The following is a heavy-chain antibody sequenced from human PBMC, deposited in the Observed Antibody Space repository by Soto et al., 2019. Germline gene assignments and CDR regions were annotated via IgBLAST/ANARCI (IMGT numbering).Heavy chain of an antibody. CDR2: IWYDGKNK. CDR3: ARDLGSDQLPLGY. V-gene: IGHV3-33*01. Sequence: QVQLVESGGGVVQPGRSLRLSCAASGFTFSSYGMHWVRQAPGKGLEWVAIIWYDGKNKYLAESVKGRFTISRDNFKNPLYLQMNSLRVEDTAVYYCARDLGSDQLPLGYWGQGTLVTVSS. CDR1: GFTFSSYG. D-gene: IGHD2-2*01. J-gene: IGHJ4*02.